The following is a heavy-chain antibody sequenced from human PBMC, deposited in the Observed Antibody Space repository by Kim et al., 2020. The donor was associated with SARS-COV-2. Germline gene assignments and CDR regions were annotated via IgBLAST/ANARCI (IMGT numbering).Heavy chain of an antibody. Sequence: GRSPISRDNSKKTLYLQMNSLRAEDTAVYYCAKGGVLRYFDWTELGYYFDYWGQGTLVTVSS. V-gene: IGHV3-23*01. J-gene: IGHJ4*02. CDR3: AKGGVLRYFDWTELGYYFDY. D-gene: IGHD3-9*01.